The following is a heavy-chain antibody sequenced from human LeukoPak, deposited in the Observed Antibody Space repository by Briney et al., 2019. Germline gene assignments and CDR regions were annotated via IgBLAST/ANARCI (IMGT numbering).Heavy chain of an antibody. J-gene: IGHJ3*01. CDR3: ASSTTAYYYDSSGYS. V-gene: IGHV1-69*05. CDR2: IIPIFGTA. D-gene: IGHD3-22*01. Sequence: ASVKVSCKASGYTFTGYYMHWVRQAPGQGLEWMGRIIPIFGTANYAQKFQGRVTITTDESTSTAYMELSSLRSEDTAVYYCASSTTAYYYDSSGYSWGQGTMVTVSS. CDR1: GYTFTGYY.